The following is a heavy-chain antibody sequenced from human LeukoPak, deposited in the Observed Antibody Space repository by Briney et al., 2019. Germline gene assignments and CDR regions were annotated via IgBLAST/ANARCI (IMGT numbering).Heavy chain of an antibody. J-gene: IGHJ6*02. CDR2: IQTDGSGT. CDR3: ASDRGYGMDV. V-gene: IGHV3-74*01. CDR1: GFTFSSYW. Sequence: PWGSLRLSCAASGFTFSSYWMHWVRQAPGKGLVWVSRIQTDGSGTTYADSVKGRFTISRDNAKNTLYLQMNSLRAEDTAVYFCASDRGYGMDVCGQGTMVTVSS.